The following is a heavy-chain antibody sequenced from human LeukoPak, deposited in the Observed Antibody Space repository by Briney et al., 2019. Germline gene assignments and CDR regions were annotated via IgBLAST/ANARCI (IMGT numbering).Heavy chain of an antibody. Sequence: SETLFLTCTVSGGSISRSPYYWGWIRQPPGKGLEWIGSIYYDGTTYYSPSLKSRVAISVDTSKNQFSLKLTSVTAADTAVYYCAPQGGSSSWFDPWGQGTLATVSS. CDR3: APQGGSSSWFDP. CDR2: IYYDGTT. J-gene: IGHJ5*02. D-gene: IGHD6-6*01. V-gene: IGHV4-39*01. CDR1: GGSISRSPYY.